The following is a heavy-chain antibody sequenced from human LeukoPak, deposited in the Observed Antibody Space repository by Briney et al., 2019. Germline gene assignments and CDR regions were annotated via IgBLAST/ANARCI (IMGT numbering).Heavy chain of an antibody. J-gene: IGHJ4*02. CDR1: GGSINSYY. CDR3: ARDAKYYYGSRTFFFYEH. CDR2: IDSSGTT. V-gene: IGHV4-4*07. D-gene: IGHD3-10*01. Sequence: KASETPSLTCTVSGGSINSYYWSWIRQPAGRGLEWIGHIDSSGTTNYNPSLKSRVTMSTDPSKNQFSLKLSSVTAADTAIYYCARDAKYYYGSRTFFFYEHWGQGTLLTVSS.